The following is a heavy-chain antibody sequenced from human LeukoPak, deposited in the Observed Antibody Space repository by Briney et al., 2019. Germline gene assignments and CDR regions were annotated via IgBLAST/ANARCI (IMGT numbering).Heavy chain of an antibody. CDR1: GGSFSGYY. J-gene: IGHJ4*02. Sequence: SETLSLTCAVYGGSFSGYYWGWIRQPPGKGLEWIGEINHSGSTNYNPSLKSRVTVSVDTSKNQFSLKLSSVTAADTAVYYCARGLRGGLQSDYWGQGTLVTVSS. D-gene: IGHD5-24*01. V-gene: IGHV4-34*01. CDR3: ARGLRGGLQSDY. CDR2: INHSGST.